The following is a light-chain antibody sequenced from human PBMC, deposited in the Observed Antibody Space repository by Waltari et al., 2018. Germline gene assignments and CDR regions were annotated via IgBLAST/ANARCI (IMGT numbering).Light chain of an antibody. J-gene: IGKJ1*01. CDR3: QNYFTYPLT. CDR1: QDIRSY. CDR2: AAS. V-gene: IGKV1-8*01. Sequence: AVRLTQSPSSFSASTGDRVTITCRASQDIRSYLAWYQQKPWKAPKLLIYAASTLQSGVPSRFSGSGSGTDFTLTISGLQSEDFATYYCQNYFTYPLTFGQGTKVEIK.